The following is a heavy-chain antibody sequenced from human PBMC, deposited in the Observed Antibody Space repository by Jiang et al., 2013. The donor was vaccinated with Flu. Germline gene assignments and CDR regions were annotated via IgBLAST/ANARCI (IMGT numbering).Heavy chain of an antibody. CDR1: GFSLSTSGMC. CDR2: IDWDDDK. D-gene: IGHD3-10*01. CDR3: ARSITMVRGGPGGWYYGMDV. J-gene: IGHJ6*02. Sequence: KPTQTLTLTCTFSGFSLSTSGMCVSWIRQPPGKALEWLALIDWDDDKYYSTSLKTRLTISKDTSKNQVVLTMTNMDPVDTATYYCARSITMVRGGPGGWYYGMDVWGQGTTVTVSS. V-gene: IGHV2-70*01.